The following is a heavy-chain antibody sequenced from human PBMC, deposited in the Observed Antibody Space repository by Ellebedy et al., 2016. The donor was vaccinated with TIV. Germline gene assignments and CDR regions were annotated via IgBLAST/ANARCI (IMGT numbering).Heavy chain of an antibody. CDR1: GLTFSSEW. Sequence: GESLKISCAASGLTFSSEWMSWVRQTPGKGLEWVANIKQDGGETYYVDSVEGRFTISRDNAQNLLHLQMNSLRAEDTAVYFCARFRSGIGLGFDLWGQGTLVTVSS. V-gene: IGHV3-7*03. J-gene: IGHJ4*02. D-gene: IGHD3-10*01. CDR3: ARFRSGIGLGFDL. CDR2: IKQDGGET.